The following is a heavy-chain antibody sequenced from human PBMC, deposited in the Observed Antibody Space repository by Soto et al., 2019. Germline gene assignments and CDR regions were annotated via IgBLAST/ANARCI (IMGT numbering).Heavy chain of an antibody. J-gene: IGHJ5*02. V-gene: IGHV1-69*13. CDR3: ALEVYCSSTSCYGSNLDP. CDR2: IIPIFGTA. Sequence: SVKVSCKASGGTFSSYAISWVRQAPGQGLEWMGGIIPIFGTANYAQKFQGRVTITADESTSTAYMELSSLRSEDTAVYYCALEVYCSSTSCYGSNLDPWGQGTLVTVSS. D-gene: IGHD2-2*01. CDR1: GGTFSSYA.